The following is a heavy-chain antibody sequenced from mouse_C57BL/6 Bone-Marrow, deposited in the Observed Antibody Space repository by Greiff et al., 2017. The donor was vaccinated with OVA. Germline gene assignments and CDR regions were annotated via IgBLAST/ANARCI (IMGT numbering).Heavy chain of an antibody. CDR3: ARHIDDGSSYAMDY. Sequence: VQLKESGGDLVKPGGSLKLSCAASGFTFSSYGMSWVRQTPDKRLEWVATISSGGSYTYYPDSVKGRFTISRDNAKNTLYLQMSSLKSEDTAMYYCARHIDDGSSYAMDYWGQGTSVTVSS. D-gene: IGHD1-1*01. CDR2: ISSGGSYT. CDR1: GFTFSSYG. J-gene: IGHJ4*01. V-gene: IGHV5-6*01.